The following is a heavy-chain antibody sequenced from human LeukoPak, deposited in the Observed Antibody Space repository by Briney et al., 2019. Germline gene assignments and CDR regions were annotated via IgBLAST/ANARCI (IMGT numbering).Heavy chain of an antibody. J-gene: IGHJ4*02. CDR2: ISYDGSNK. CDR3: ASARGYSYGYFDY. Sequence: PGGSLRLSCAASGFTFSSYAMHWVRQAPGKGLEWVAVISYDGSNKYYADSVKGRFTISRDNFKNTLYLQMNSLRAEDTAVYYCASARGYSYGYFDYWGQGTLVTVSS. CDR1: GFTFSSYA. V-gene: IGHV3-30-3*01. D-gene: IGHD5-18*01.